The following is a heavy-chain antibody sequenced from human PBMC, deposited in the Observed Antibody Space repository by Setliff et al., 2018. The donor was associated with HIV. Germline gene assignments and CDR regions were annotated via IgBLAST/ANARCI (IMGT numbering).Heavy chain of an antibody. CDR1: GGSISSYY. CDR3: ARGLSFYDPGGFDY. V-gene: IGHV4-4*09. CDR2: IYTSGST. Sequence: SETLSLTCTVSGGSISSYYWSRIRQPPGKGLEWIGYIYTSGSTNYNPSLKSRVTITVDTSKNQFSLKLSSVTAADTAVYYCARGLSFYDPGGFDYWGQGTLVTVSS. J-gene: IGHJ4*02. D-gene: IGHD3-22*01.